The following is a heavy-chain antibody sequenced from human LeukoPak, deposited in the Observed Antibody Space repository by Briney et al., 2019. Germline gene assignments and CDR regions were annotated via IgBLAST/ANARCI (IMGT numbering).Heavy chain of an antibody. D-gene: IGHD6-19*01. CDR1: GFTFSSYA. V-gene: IGHV3-23*01. Sequence: GGSLRLSCAASGFTFSSYAMTWVRQAPGKGLEWVSGISGSGGSTYYADSVTGRFTISRDNSKNTLYVQMNSLRADDTAVYYCAKGSSGWGIAVAEFDYWGQGTLVTVSS. CDR3: AKGSSGWGIAVAEFDY. J-gene: IGHJ4*02. CDR2: ISGSGGST.